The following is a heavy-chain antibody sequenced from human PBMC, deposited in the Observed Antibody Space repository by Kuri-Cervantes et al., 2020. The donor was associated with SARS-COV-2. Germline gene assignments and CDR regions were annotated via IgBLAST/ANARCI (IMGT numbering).Heavy chain of an antibody. V-gene: IGHV1-2*06. CDR2: INPNSGGT. CDR3: ASQLGGGASEYYFDY. Sequence: ASVKVSCKASGYTFTGYYMHWVRQAPGQGLEWMGRINPNSGGTNYAQKFQGRVTMTRDTSISTAYMELSRLRSHDTAVYYCASQLGGGASEYYFDYRGQGTLVTVSS. CDR1: GYTFTGYY. J-gene: IGHJ4*02. D-gene: IGHD2-21*01.